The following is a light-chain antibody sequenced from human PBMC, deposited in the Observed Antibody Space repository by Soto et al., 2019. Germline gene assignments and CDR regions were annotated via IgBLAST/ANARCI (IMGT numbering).Light chain of an antibody. J-gene: IGKJ1*01. Sequence: EIVLTRSPGALSLSPGERATLSCRASQSLRSGDLAWYRQIPGQAPRLLIYGASSRATGVPDRFSGSGSGTAFTLTILRPEPAGFAVSHCHQHGTSPRTLCQGTKVDNK. CDR2: GAS. CDR1: QSLRSGD. V-gene: IGKV3-20*01. CDR3: HQHGTSPRT.